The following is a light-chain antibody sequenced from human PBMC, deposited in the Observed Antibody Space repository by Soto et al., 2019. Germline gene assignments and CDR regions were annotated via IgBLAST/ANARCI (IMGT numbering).Light chain of an antibody. V-gene: IGKV3-20*01. CDR1: QRVSSNY. CDR3: HQYGTLPYA. J-gene: IGKJ2*01. CDR2: GAS. Sequence: IALTQSPGTPSLSPGERATLSCRASQRVSSNYVAWYQHKPGQAPRLLIHGASIRATGIPDRFSGSGSGTDFTLTISRLEPEDFAVYYCHQYGTLPYAFGQGTKLQIK.